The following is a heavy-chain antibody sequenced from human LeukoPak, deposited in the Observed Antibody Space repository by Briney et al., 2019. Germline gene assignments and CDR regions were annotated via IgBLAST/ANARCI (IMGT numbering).Heavy chain of an antibody. CDR1: GGSISSYY. J-gene: IGHJ4*02. CDR3: ARVVVVTGIQYYFDY. V-gene: IGHV4-4*07. CDR2: IYTSGST. Sequence: SDTLSLTCTVSGGSISSYYWSWIRQPARKGLEWIGRIYTSGSTNYNPSLKSRVTMSVDTSKNQFSLKLRSVTAADTAVYYCARVVVVTGIQYYFDYWGQGTLVAVSS. D-gene: IGHD2-21*02.